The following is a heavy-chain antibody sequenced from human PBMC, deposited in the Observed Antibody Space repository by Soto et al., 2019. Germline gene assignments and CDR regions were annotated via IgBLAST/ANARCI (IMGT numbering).Heavy chain of an antibody. D-gene: IGHD1-26*01. CDR1: GDSVSSKSAT. Sequence: SQTLSLTCATSGDSVSSKSATWNWIRQSPSRGLEWLGRTYYRSKWSTDYAVSVKGRITVSPDTSKNQFSLRLNSVTPEDTAVYYCARALAGSYDYWGQGTLVTVS. J-gene: IGHJ4*02. CDR2: TYYRSKWST. V-gene: IGHV6-1*01. CDR3: ARALAGSYDY.